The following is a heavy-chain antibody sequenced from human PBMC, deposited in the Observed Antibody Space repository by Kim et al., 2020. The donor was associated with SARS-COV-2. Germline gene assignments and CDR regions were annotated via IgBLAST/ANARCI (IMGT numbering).Heavy chain of an antibody. D-gene: IGHD2-2*01. J-gene: IGHJ3*02. CDR3: AREGEIYCSSTSCYGDAFDI. CDR1: GGSISSYY. CDR2: IYYSGST. V-gene: IGHV4-59*01. Sequence: SETLSLTCTVSGGSISSYYWSWIRQPPGKGLEWIGYIYYSGSTNYNPSLKSRVTISVDTSKNQFSLKLSSVTAADTAVYYCAREGEIYCSSTSCYGDAFDIWGQGTMVTVSS.